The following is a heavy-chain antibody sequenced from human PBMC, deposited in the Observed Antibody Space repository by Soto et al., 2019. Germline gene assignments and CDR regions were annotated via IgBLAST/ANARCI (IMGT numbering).Heavy chain of an antibody. CDR1: GYTLTELS. CDR3: AVSSGGSCYSCWFDP. J-gene: IGHJ5*02. D-gene: IGHD2-15*01. CDR2: FDPEDGET. Sequence: ASVKGSGKVSGYTLTELSMHWVRQAPGKGLEWMGGFDPEDGETIYAQKFQGRVTMTEDPSTDTAYMELSSLRSEDTAVYYCAVSSGGSCYSCWFDPWGKGTLVNV. V-gene: IGHV1-24*01.